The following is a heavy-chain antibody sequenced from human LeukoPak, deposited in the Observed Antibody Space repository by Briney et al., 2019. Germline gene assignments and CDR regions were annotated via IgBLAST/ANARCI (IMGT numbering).Heavy chain of an antibody. J-gene: IGHJ4*02. CDR3: ARSTAARGLTARFDY. CDR1: GFTFSSYW. V-gene: IGHV3-7*03. D-gene: IGHD6-6*01. Sequence: GGSLRLSCAASGFTFSSYWMSWVRQAPGKGLEWVANIKQDGSEKYYVDSVKGRFTISRDNAKNSLYLQMNSLRSEDTAVYYCARSTAARGLTARFDYWGQGTLVTVSS. CDR2: IKQDGSEK.